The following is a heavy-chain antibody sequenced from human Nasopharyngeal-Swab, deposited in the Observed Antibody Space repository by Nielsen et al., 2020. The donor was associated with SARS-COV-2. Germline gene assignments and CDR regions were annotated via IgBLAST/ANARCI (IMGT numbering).Heavy chain of an antibody. Sequence: ASVKVSCKASGYTFTSNVLNWVRQAPGQGPEYIGWISTKTGAPTYAQALTGRFVFSLDTSVSTAYLQISSLKAEDTAVYFCTRANSPRPFDYWGQGTLVTVSS. CDR1: GYTFTSNV. CDR3: TRANSPRPFDY. V-gene: IGHV7-4-1*02. J-gene: IGHJ4*02. D-gene: IGHD4-11*01. CDR2: ISTKTGAP.